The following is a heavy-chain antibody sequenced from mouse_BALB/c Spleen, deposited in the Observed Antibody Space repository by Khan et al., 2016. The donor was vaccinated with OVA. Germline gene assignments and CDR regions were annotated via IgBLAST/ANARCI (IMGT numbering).Heavy chain of an antibody. CDR3: TRGAYNGLFAY. V-gene: IGHV14-3*02. CDR2: IDPTNGHV. D-gene: IGHD2-10*01. CDR1: GFNIKDTY. J-gene: IGHJ3*01. Sequence: VQLQQSGAEFVKPGASVKLSCTASGFNIKDTYMHWINQRPQQGLVWIGRIDPTNGHVTYDPNFQDKATLAADASSNTAYLQRSSLTSADTAVYYCTRGAYNGLFAYWGQGTLVTVAA.